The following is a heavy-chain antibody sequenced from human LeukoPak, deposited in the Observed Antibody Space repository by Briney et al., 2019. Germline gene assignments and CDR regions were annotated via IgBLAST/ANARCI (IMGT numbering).Heavy chain of an antibody. D-gene: IGHD3-10*01. CDR1: GFTFSDYY. CDR3: AKDVDGSGSYFSASFDY. CDR2: ISSSGSTI. Sequence: PGGSLRLSCAASGFTFSDYYMSWIRQAPGKGLEWVSYISSSGSTIYYADSVKGRFTISRDNAKNSLYLQMNSLRAEDTALYYCAKDVDGSGSYFSASFDYWGQGTLVTVSS. V-gene: IGHV3-11*01. J-gene: IGHJ4*02.